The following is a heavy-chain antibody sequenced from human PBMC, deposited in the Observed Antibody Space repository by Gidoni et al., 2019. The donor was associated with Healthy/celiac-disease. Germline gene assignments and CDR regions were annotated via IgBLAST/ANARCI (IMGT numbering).Heavy chain of an antibody. V-gene: IGHV3-33*01. Sequence: QVQLVESGGGVGQPGRSMRLSGAASGLTFRSYGMHWVRQAPGKGLEWGAVIWYDGSNKYYADSVKGRFTISRDNSKNTLYLQMNSLRAEDTAVYYCARDQGYDSSGYGYWGQGTLVTVSS. CDR1: GLTFRSYG. CDR2: IWYDGSNK. CDR3: ARDQGYDSSGYGY. D-gene: IGHD3-22*01. J-gene: IGHJ4*02.